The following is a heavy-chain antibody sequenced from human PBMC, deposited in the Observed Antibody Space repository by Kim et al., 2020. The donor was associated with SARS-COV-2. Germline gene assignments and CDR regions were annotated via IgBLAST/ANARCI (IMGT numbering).Heavy chain of an antibody. D-gene: IGHD3-9*01. CDR3: ARATSYYDILTGYPADYFDY. V-gene: IGHV4-59*01. J-gene: IGHJ4*02. Sequence: RVTISVDTSKNQFSLKLSSVTAADTAVYYCARATSYYDILTGYPADYFDYWGQGTLVTVSS.